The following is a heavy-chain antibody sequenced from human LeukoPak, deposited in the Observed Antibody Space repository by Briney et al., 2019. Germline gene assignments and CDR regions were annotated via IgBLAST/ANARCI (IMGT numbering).Heavy chain of an antibody. V-gene: IGHV4-59*01. J-gene: IGHJ6*03. CDR1: GGSRRSDS. D-gene: IGHD5-18*01. CDR2: ISYSGST. Sequence: SETLSLTCTVSGGSRRSDSWSWVRQPPGQGLEWVGYISYSGSTSDNPSLTSRVTIAVDPSKRQLSLKLRSVTAADTAVYYCARRTRSFSYTYGDAYYYYYMDLWGKGTTVILS. CDR3: ARRTRSFSYTYGDAYYYYYMDL.